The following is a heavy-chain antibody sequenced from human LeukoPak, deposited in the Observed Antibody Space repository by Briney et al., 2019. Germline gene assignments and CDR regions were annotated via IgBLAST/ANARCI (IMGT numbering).Heavy chain of an antibody. CDR1: GGSFSGYY. D-gene: IGHD5-24*01. CDR2: INHSGST. Sequence: SETLPLTCAVYGGSFSGYYWSWIRQPPGKGLEWIGEINHSGSTNYNPSLKSRVTISVDTSKNQFSLKLSSVTAADTAVYYCARGGGYNLVDYWGQGTLVTVSS. V-gene: IGHV4-34*01. CDR3: ARGGGYNLVDY. J-gene: IGHJ4*02.